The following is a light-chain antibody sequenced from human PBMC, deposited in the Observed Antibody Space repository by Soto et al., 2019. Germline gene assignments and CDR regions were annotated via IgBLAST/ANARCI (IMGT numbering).Light chain of an antibody. CDR2: DVS. Sequence: QSVLTQPASVSGSPGQSVTISCTGTSSDVGGYHYVSWYQQHPDKAPKLMIYDVSNRPSGVSNRFSGSKSGNTASLTISGLQAEDEADYYCSSYTSRVPSIFGTGSQVTVL. J-gene: IGLJ1*01. V-gene: IGLV2-14*03. CDR1: SSDVGGYHY. CDR3: SSYTSRVPSI.